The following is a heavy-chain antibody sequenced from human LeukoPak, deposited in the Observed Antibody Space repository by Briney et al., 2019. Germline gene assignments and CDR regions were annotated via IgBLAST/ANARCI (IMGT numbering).Heavy chain of an antibody. CDR3: AKDRRIAVAGRTFNWFDP. J-gene: IGHJ5*02. CDR1: GFTFSSYA. D-gene: IGHD6-19*01. V-gene: IGHV3-23*01. CDR2: ISGSGGST. Sequence: GGSLRLSCAASGFTFSSYAMSWVRQAPAKGLEWVSAISGSGGSTYDADSVKGRFTISRDNSKNTLYLQMNSLRAEDTAVYYSAKDRRIAVAGRTFNWFDPWGQGTLVTVSS.